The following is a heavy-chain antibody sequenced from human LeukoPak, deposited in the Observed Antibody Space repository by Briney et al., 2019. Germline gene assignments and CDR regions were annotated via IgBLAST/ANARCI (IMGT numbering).Heavy chain of an antibody. Sequence: GGSLRLSCAASGFTFSNAWMSWVRQAPGKGLEWVGRIKSKTDGGTTDYAAPVKGRLTISGDDSKNTLYLQMNSLKTEDTAVYYCTTTPQAGYSYGYVFYYGMDVWGQGTTVTVSS. V-gene: IGHV3-15*01. D-gene: IGHD5-18*01. CDR2: IKSKTDGGTT. CDR1: GFTFSNAW. CDR3: TTTPQAGYSYGYVFYYGMDV. J-gene: IGHJ6*02.